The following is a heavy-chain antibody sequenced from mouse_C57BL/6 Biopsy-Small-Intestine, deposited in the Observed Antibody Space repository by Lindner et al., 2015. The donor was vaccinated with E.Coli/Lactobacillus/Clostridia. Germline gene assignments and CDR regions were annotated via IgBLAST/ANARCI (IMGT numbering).Heavy chain of an antibody. CDR3: ARGGTVLFDY. Sequence: VQLQESGPELVKPGASVKISCKASGYSFTGYYMNWVKQSPEKSLEWIGEINPSTGGTTYNQKFKGKATLTVDKSSSTAYMELRSLASEDSAVYYCARGGTVLFDYWGQGTTLTVSS. D-gene: IGHD4-1*01. CDR1: GYSFTGYY. J-gene: IGHJ2*01. CDR2: INPSTGGT. V-gene: IGHV1-42*01.